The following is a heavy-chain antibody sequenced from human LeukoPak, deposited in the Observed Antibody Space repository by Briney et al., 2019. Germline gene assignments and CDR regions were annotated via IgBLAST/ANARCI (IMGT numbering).Heavy chain of an antibody. V-gene: IGHV4-39*07. CDR3: ARRYNWNDRWD. Sequence: SETLSLTCTVSGGSISSTNYYWGWIRQPPGKGLEWIGCIYYSGSTYYNPSLKSRLTISLDTSKNQFSLRLSSVTAADTAFYYCARRYNWNDRWDWGQGTLVTVSP. CDR2: IYYSGST. J-gene: IGHJ4*02. CDR1: GGSISSTNYY. D-gene: IGHD1-1*01.